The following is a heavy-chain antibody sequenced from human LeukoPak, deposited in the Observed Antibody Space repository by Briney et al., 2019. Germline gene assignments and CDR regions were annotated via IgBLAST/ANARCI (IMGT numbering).Heavy chain of an antibody. CDR1: GFTFSSHW. CDR2: IKQDGSEK. Sequence: QAGGSLRLSCVASGFTFSSHWMSWFRQAPGKGLEWVATIKQDGSEKYYLGSVEGRSTISRENAKNSLYLQMNNLRVDDTAVYYCARSNYDILTAYHYNWFDPWGQGTLVTVSS. V-gene: IGHV3-7*03. CDR3: ARSNYDILTAYHYNWFDP. D-gene: IGHD3-9*01. J-gene: IGHJ5*02.